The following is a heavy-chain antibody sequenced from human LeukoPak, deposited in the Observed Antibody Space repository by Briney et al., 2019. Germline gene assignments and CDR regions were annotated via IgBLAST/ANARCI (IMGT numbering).Heavy chain of an antibody. Sequence: GGSLRLSCAASGFTFSNYIMNWVRQAPGKGLEWVSSISSSTTYIYYADSVKGRFTISRDSAKNSLYLHMNSLRAEDTAVYYCARGVLGNFDYWGQGTLVTVSS. CDR2: ISSSTTYI. V-gene: IGHV3-21*04. CDR1: GFTFSNYI. CDR3: ARGVLGNFDY. D-gene: IGHD1-26*01. J-gene: IGHJ4*02.